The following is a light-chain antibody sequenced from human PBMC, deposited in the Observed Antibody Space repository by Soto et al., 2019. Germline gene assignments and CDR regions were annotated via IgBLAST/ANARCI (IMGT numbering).Light chain of an antibody. Sequence: EIVMTQSPATLSLSPGERATLSCRASQSVSSSYLSWYQQKPGQDPRLLIYGASTRATGIPARFSGSGSGTDFTLTISSLQPEDFAVYYCHQDYNVPLTFGQGTKVEIK. V-gene: IGKV3D-7*01. CDR1: QSVSSSY. CDR2: GAS. CDR3: HQDYNVPLT. J-gene: IGKJ1*01.